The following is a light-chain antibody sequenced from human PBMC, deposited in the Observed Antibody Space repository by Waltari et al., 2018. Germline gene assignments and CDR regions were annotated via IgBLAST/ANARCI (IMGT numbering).Light chain of an antibody. CDR3: QTGGHGTWV. V-gene: IGLV4-69*01. CDR1: SGPSGNI. J-gene: IGLJ3*02. Sequence: QLVLPQSPSASASLGASVKLTCPLSSGPSGNIIPWLQQQPETGPRSLMKVNSAGSNNKGDELPARFSGSSSGAERYLTISTVQSEDEADYYCQTGGHGTWVFGGGTKLTVL. CDR2: VNSAGSN.